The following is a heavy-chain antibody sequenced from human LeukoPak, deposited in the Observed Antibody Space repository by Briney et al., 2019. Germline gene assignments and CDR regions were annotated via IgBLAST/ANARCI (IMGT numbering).Heavy chain of an antibody. D-gene: IGHD3-22*01. CDR2: ISAYNGNT. V-gene: IGHV1-18*01. CDR1: GYTFTSYG. J-gene: IGHJ1*01. Sequence: ASVKVSCKASGYTFTSYGISWVRQAPGQGLEWMGWISAYNGNTNYAQKLQGRVTMTTDTSTSTAYMELRSLRSDDTAVYYCARDEPLLTTYYYDSSGYGTEYFQHWGQGTLVTVSS. CDR3: ARDEPLLTTYYYDSSGYGTEYFQH.